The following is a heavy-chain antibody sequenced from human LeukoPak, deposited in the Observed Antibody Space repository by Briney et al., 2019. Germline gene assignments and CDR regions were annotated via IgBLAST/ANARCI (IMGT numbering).Heavy chain of an antibody. D-gene: IGHD4-17*01. CDR2: INHSGYT. V-gene: IGHV4-34*01. CDR3: TRMTTGHDY. CDR1: GVSFDDYY. Sequence: SETLSLTCAVPGVSFDDYYWAWVRQTPGKGLEWIGEINHSGYTNDSPSLKSRVTLSIDTSRKQFSLNLRSVTVADAGIYYCTRMTTGHDYWGQGTLVTVSS. J-gene: IGHJ4*02.